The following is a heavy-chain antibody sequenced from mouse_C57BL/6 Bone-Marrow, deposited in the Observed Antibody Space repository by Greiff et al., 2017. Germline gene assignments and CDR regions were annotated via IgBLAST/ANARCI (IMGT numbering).Heavy chain of an antibody. J-gene: IGHJ2*01. CDR3: ARAGMTTVPHFAN. CDR2: INPSNGGT. D-gene: IGHD1-1*01. Sequence: QVQLQQPGTVLVKPGASVTLSCKASGYTLSSYWLHWVKPRPGQGLEWIGNINPSNGGTQYNAKFKRKATLTVDKSSSTAYMTLSTPTSADSAVHDCARAGMTTVPHFANWGQGTTLTVSS. CDR1: GYTLSSYW. V-gene: IGHV1-53*01.